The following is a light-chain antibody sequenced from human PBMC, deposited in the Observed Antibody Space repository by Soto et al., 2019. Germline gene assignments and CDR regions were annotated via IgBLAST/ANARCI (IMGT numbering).Light chain of an antibody. V-gene: IGKV3-11*01. Sequence: IVLTQSPGTLSFSPGERGTLSCRASQTVSSNFLAWYQQKPGQAPRLLIYDASNRATGIPARFSGSGSGTDFTLTISGLEPEDFAVYHCQQRSNWPSLTFGGGTKVEIX. CDR1: QTVSSN. CDR3: QQRSNWPSLT. CDR2: DAS. J-gene: IGKJ4*01.